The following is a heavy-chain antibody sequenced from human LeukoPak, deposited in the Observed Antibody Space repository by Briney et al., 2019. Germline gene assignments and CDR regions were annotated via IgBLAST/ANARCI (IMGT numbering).Heavy chain of an antibody. CDR3: ARALGYCSGGSCYHHDAFDT. CDR1: GFTFSSYG. Sequence: PGRSLRLSCAASGFTFSSYGMHWVRQAPGKGLEWVAVISYDGSNKYYADSVKGRFTISRDNSKNTLYLQMNSLRAEDTAVYYCARALGYCSGGSCYHHDAFDTWGQGTMVTVSS. CDR2: ISYDGSNK. J-gene: IGHJ3*02. V-gene: IGHV3-30*03. D-gene: IGHD2-15*01.